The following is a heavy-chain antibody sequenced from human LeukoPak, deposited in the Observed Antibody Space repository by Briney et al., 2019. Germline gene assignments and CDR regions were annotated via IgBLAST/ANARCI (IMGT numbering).Heavy chain of an antibody. CDR3: ARDSSSSSD. CDR2: TYSGGST. V-gene: IGHV3-66*01. J-gene: IGHJ4*02. Sequence: SGGSLRLSCAASGFTVSSNYMSWVRQAPGKGLEWVSVTYSGGSTYYADSVKGRFTISRDNSKNMLYLQMNSLRAEDTAVYYCARDSSSSSDWGQGTLVTVSS. D-gene: IGHD6-6*01. CDR1: GFTVSSNY.